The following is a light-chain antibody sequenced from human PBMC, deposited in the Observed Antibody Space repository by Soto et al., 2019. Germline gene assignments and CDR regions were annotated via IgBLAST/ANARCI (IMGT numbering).Light chain of an antibody. CDR3: AAWDASPSVPL. CDR2: SNN. CDR1: FSNIGRNT. Sequence: QSVLTQPPSASGTPGQRVTISCSGSFSNIGRNTVNWYQQLPGTAPKLLIYSNNQRPSGVPDRFSGSKSGTSASLAISGLQSEDEADYDCAAWDASPSVPLFGGGTKLTVL. V-gene: IGLV1-44*01. J-gene: IGLJ3*02.